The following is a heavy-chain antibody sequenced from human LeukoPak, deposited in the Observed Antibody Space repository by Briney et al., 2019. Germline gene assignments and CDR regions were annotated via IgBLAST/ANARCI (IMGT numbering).Heavy chain of an antibody. Sequence: SQTLSLTCTVPGGSISSGDYYWSWIRQPPGKGLEWIGYIYYSGSTYYNPSLKSRITISVDTSKNQFSLKLSSVTAADTAVYYCAGLFDILTGYNVDYWGQGTLVTVSS. J-gene: IGHJ4*02. CDR2: IYYSGST. V-gene: IGHV4-30-4*08. CDR1: GGSISSGDYY. D-gene: IGHD3-9*01. CDR3: AGLFDILTGYNVDY.